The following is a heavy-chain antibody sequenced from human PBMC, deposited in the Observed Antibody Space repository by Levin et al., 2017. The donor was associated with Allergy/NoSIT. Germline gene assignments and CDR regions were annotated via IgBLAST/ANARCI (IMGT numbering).Heavy chain of an antibody. CDR1: GFTFSSYW. Sequence: GESLKISCAASGFTFSSYWMSWVRQAPGKGLEWVANIKQDGSEKYYVDSVKGRFTISRDNAKNSLYLQMNSLRAEDTAVYYCARDQGIAGARHYWGQGTLVTVSS. V-gene: IGHV3-7*01. D-gene: IGHD6-19*01. CDR2: IKQDGSEK. J-gene: IGHJ4*02. CDR3: ARDQGIAGARHY.